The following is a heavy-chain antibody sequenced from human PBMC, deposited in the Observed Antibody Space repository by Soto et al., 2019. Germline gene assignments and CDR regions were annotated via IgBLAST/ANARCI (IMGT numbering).Heavy chain of an antibody. Sequence: EAQLLESGGGLVQPGGSLRLSCTTSRFSLNTYGMTWVRRAPGKGLEWVSTLSASGSGSYYAESVKGRFTASRDNSKNTMYLQMNSLRDDDTAVYYRAKNSYGDSWNFGLDVWGQGTTVTVSS. D-gene: IGHD4-17*01. J-gene: IGHJ6*02. V-gene: IGHV3-23*01. CDR3: AKNSYGDSWNFGLDV. CDR2: LSASGSGS. CDR1: RFSLNTYG.